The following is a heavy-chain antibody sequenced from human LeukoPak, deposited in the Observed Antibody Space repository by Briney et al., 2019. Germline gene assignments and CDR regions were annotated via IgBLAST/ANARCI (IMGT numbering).Heavy chain of an antibody. V-gene: IGHV3-23*01. CDR1: GFSFISYA. D-gene: IGHD2-21*01. CDR3: AKEEGTNCGGDCYYYMDG. CDR2: VSRNGDDK. J-gene: IGHJ6*03. Sequence: GGSLRLSCAASGFSFISYAMSWVRQAPGGGLEWVSAVSRNGDDKYYAGSLRGRFTVSRDNSRNKLYLHMSSLRAEDTAVYYCAKEEGTNCGGDCYYYMDGWGKGTTVTVSS.